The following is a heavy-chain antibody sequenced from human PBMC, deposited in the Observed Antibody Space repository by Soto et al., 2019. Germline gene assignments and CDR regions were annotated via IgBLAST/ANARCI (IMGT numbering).Heavy chain of an antibody. CDR1: GYTFTIYC. CDR2: ISAYNGNT. D-gene: IGHD3-3*01. J-gene: IGHJ6*02. CDR3: ARGEFLLRFLEYAHYGMDV. V-gene: IGHV1-18*01. Sequence: ASVKVSCKASGYTFTIYCISWVRQAPGQGLEWMGWISAYNGNTNYAQKLQGRVTMTTDTSTSTAYMELRSLRSDDTAVYYCARGEFLLRFLEYAHYGMDVWGQGTTVTVSS.